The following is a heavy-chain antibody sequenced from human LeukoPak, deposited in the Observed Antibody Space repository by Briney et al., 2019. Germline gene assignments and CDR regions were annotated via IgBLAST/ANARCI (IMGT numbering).Heavy chain of an antibody. CDR2: IIPIFGTA. CDR1: GGTFSSYA. CDR3: ARDVCSGGSCYSYFDY. D-gene: IGHD2-15*01. V-gene: IGHV1-69*13. J-gene: IGHJ4*02. Sequence: GASVKVSCKASGGTFSSYAISWVRQAPGQGLEWMGGIIPIFGTANYAQKFQGRVTITADESTSTAYMELSSPRSEDTAVYYCARDVCSGGSCYSYFDYWGQGTLVTVSS.